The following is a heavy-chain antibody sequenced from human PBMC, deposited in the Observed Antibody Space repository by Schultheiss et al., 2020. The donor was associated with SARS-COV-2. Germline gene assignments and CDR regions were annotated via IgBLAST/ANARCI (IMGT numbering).Heavy chain of an antibody. CDR3: ARDRGAYGAHLDY. V-gene: IGHV1-58*01. Sequence: SVKVSCKASGFTFTSSAVQWVRQARGQRLEWIGWIVVGSGNTNYAQKFQGRVTITADESTSTAYMELSSLRSEDTAVYYCARDRGAYGAHLDYWGQGTLVTVSS. J-gene: IGHJ4*02. CDR1: GFTFTSSA. CDR2: IVVGSGNT. D-gene: IGHD4-17*01.